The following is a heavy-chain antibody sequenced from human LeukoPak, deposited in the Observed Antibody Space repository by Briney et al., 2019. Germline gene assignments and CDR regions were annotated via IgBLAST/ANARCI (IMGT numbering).Heavy chain of an antibody. D-gene: IGHD6-13*01. CDR1: GGTFSSYA. J-gene: IGHJ4*02. CDR3: ARDEGIAAGYFDY. CDR2: IIPIFGTT. V-gene: IGHV1-69*05. Sequence: SVKVSCKASGGTFSSYAISWVRQAPGQGLEWMGGIIPIFGTTNYAQKFQGRVTITTDESTSTAYIELSSLRSEDTAVYYCARDEGIAAGYFDYWGQGTLVTVSS.